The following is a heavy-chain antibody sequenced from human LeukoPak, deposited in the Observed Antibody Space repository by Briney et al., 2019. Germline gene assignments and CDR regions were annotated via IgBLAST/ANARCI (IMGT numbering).Heavy chain of an antibody. D-gene: IGHD3-3*01. Sequence: GGSLRLSCAASGFIFSSYAMHWVRQAPGKGLEWVAVISYDGTNTDYADSVKGRFTISRDNSKNALYLQMNSLRAEDTAVYYCARCRDYDFWSGSAVDYWGQGTLVTASS. V-gene: IGHV3-30-3*01. CDR2: ISYDGTNT. J-gene: IGHJ4*02. CDR3: ARCRDYDFWSGSAVDY. CDR1: GFIFSSYA.